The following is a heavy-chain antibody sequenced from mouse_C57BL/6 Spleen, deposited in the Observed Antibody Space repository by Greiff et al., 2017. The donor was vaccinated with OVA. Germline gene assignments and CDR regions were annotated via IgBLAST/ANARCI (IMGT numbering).Heavy chain of an antibody. D-gene: IGHD2-3*01. V-gene: IGHV1-9*01. J-gene: IGHJ3*01. Sequence: VQLQQSGAELMKPGASVKLSCKATGYTFTGYWIEWVKQRPGHGLEWIGELLPGSGSTNYNEKFKGKATFTADTSSNTASMQRSSLTTEDSAIYDCASYDGYHRGAWFADWGQGTLVTVSA. CDR1: GYTFTGYW. CDR2: LLPGSGST. CDR3: ASYDGYHRGAWFAD.